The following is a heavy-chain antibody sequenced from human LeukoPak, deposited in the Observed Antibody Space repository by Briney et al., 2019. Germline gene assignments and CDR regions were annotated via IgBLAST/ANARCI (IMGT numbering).Heavy chain of an antibody. CDR3: ARDGLPYYYGSGSPGNWFDP. V-gene: IGHV3-7*01. CDR1: GFTFNIYW. CDR2: INEDGSEL. Sequence: GGSLRLSCEISGFTFNIYWMTWVRQAPGKGLEWVANINEDGSELYYADSVKGRFTISRDNAKNSLYLQMNSLRAEDTAVYYCARDGLPYYYGSGSPGNWFDPWGQGTLVTVSS. D-gene: IGHD3-10*01. J-gene: IGHJ5*02.